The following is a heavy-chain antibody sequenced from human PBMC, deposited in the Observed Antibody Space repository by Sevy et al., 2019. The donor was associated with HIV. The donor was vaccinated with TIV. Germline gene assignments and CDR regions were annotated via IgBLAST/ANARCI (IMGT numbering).Heavy chain of an antibody. D-gene: IGHD2-2*01. CDR1: GFTFDDHG. V-gene: IGHV3-20*04. CDR3: ARCATSSDYYYGMDV. CDR2: INWNGANT. Sequence: GGSLRLSCVASGFTFDDHGMSWVRQLPGKGLEWVAGINWNGANTGYADSVKGRFTIARDSVNNSLYLEMNSLRVEDTALYYCARCATSSDYYYGMDVWAQGTTVTVSS. J-gene: IGHJ6*02.